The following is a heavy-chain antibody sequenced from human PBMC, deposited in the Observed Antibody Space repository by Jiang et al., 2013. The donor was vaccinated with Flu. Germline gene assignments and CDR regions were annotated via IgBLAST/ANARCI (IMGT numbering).Heavy chain of an antibody. CDR3: ARDSPEDLSRDGRFDF. CDR2: N. V-gene: IGHV6-1*01. J-gene: IGHJ4*02. D-gene: IGHD5-24*01. Sequence: NDYAVSVKSRININPDTSKNQVSLQLFSVTPDDTAVYYCARDSPEDLSRDGRFDFWGQGTLVTVSS.